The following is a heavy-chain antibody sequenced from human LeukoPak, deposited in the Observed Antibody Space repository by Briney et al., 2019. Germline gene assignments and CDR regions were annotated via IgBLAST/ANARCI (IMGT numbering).Heavy chain of an antibody. CDR3: AKDKQLLYPSYYFDY. J-gene: IGHJ4*02. V-gene: IGHV3-7*03. Sequence: IKQDGSEKYYVDSVKGRFTISRDNAQNSLYLQMNSLRAEDTAVYYCAKDKQLLYPSYYFDYWGQGTLVTVSS. CDR2: IKQDGSEK. D-gene: IGHD2-2*02.